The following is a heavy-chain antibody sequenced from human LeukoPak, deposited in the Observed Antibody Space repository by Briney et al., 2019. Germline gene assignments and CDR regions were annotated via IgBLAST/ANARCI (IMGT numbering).Heavy chain of an antibody. CDR1: AFTLSPHA. D-gene: IGHD3-3*01. V-gene: IGHV3-48*02. Sequence: TGGSLRLSCAASAFTLSPHAMNSVRQAPGKGLGWIAFISDSGHTKYNADSVKGRFTISRDNAKNSVFLQMNSLRDEDTAVYYCARKELEGSWFDPWGQGTLVTVTS. CDR3: ARKELEGSWFDP. CDR2: ISDSGHTK. J-gene: IGHJ5*02.